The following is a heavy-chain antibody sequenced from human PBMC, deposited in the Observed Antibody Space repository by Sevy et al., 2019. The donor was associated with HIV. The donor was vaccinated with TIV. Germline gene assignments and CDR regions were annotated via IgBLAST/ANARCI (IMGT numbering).Heavy chain of an antibody. Sequence: GGSLRLSCAASGFTFSSYGMHWVRQAPGKGLEWVAVISYDGSNKYYEDSVKGRFTISRDNSKNTLYLHMNSRRAADTAVYYCAKDRDLFYYYYGMDVWGQGTTVTVSS. D-gene: IGHD2-21*02. V-gene: IGHV3-30*18. J-gene: IGHJ6*02. CDR3: AKDRDLFYYYYGMDV. CDR1: GFTFSSYG. CDR2: ISYDGSNK.